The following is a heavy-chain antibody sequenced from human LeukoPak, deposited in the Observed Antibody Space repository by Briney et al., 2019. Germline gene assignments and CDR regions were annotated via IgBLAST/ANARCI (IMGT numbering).Heavy chain of an antibody. CDR1: GFTFSSYW. CDR3: ARDDGLYCSSASCFHFDY. D-gene: IGHD2-2*01. Sequence: GGSLRLSCAASGFTFSSYWMSWVRQAPGKGLEWVANIKQDGSEKYYVDSVKGRFTISRDNAKNSLYLQMNSLRAEDTAVYYCARDDGLYCSSASCFHFDYWGQGTLVTVSS. V-gene: IGHV3-7*01. J-gene: IGHJ4*02. CDR2: IKQDGSEK.